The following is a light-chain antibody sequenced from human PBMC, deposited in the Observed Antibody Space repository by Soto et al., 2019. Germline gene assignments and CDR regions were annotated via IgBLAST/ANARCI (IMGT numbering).Light chain of an antibody. V-gene: IGKV1D-12*01. Sequence: DIQVTQSPSSVSASVGDRVTITCRATQDLTSWLAWYQQKPGNAHKLLIYATSKLQTGVPSRFSGSGSGTEFTLTINSLQPEDIATYYCQQGKTVRLTFGGGTEVEMK. J-gene: IGKJ4*01. CDR1: QDLTSW. CDR2: ATS. CDR3: QQGKTVRLT.